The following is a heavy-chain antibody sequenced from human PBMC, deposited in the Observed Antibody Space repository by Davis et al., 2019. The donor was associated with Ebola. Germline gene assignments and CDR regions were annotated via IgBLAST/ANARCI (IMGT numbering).Heavy chain of an antibody. Sequence: SETLSLTCAVYGGSFSGYYWSWIRQPPGKGLEWIGEINHSGSTNYNPSLKSRVTISVDTSKNQFSLKLSSVTAADTAVYYCARINWNYRDYFDYWGQGTLVTVSS. D-gene: IGHD1-7*01. J-gene: IGHJ4*02. CDR2: INHSGST. CDR1: GGSFSGYY. CDR3: ARINWNYRDYFDY. V-gene: IGHV4-34*01.